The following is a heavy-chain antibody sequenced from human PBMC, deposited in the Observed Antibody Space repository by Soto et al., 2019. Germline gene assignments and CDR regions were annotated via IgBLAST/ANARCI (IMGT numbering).Heavy chain of an antibody. CDR2: IIPIFGTA. D-gene: IGHD6-19*01. CDR3: AGRIAVAGYYYFDY. Sequence: SVKVSCKAYGCTFSSYAISWVRQAPGQGLEWMGGIIPIFGTANYAQKFQGRVTITADESTSTAYMELNSLRSEDTAVYYCAGRIAVAGYYYFDYWGQGTLVTVSS. V-gene: IGHV1-69*13. CDR1: GCTFSSYA. J-gene: IGHJ4*02.